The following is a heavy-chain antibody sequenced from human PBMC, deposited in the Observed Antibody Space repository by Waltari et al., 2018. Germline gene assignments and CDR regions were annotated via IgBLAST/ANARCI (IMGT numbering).Heavy chain of an antibody. J-gene: IGHJ4*02. V-gene: IGHV4-4*07. CDR3: ARDLGIGLEVYFDY. CDR2: IYTSGST. Sequence: QVQLQESGPGLVKPSETLSLTCTVSGGSISSYYWSWIRKPAGKGLEWIGRIYTSGSTNYNPSLKSRVTISVDKSKNQFSLKLSSVTAADTAVYYCARDLGIGLEVYFDYWGQGTLVTVSS. CDR1: GGSISSYY. D-gene: IGHD7-27*01.